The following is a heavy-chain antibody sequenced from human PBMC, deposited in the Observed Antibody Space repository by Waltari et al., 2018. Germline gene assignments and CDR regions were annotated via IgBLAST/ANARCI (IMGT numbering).Heavy chain of an antibody. J-gene: IGHJ4*02. CDR2: ISSSSSTI. D-gene: IGHD3-22*01. V-gene: IGHV3-48*01. CDR1: GFTFSSYS. Sequence: EVQLVESGGGLVQPGGSLRLSCAASGFTFSSYSMNWVRPAPGKGLEWVSYISSSSSTIYYADSVKGRFTISRDNAKNSLYLQMNSLRAEDTAVYYCARDGKYYYDSSGLDYWGQGTLVTVSS. CDR3: ARDGKYYYDSSGLDY.